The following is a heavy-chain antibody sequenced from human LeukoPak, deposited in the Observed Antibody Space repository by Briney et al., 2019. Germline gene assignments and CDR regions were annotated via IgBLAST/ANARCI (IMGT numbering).Heavy chain of an antibody. J-gene: IGHJ4*02. CDR2: ISYDGSNK. CDR1: GFTFSSYG. CDR3: AKDRSGFNDY. Sequence: GSLRLSCAASGFTFSSYGMHWVRQAPGKGLEWVAVISYDGSNKYYADSVKGRFTISRDNSKNTLYLQMNSLRAEDTAVYYCAKDRSGFNDYWGQGTLVTVSS. V-gene: IGHV3-30*18. D-gene: IGHD3-3*01.